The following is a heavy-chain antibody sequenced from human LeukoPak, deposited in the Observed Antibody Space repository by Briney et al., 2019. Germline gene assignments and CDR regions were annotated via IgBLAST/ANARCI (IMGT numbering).Heavy chain of an antibody. CDR3: ASDGNPDYSSGSYSFDY. V-gene: IGHV3-53*05. CDR1: GFTVGSNY. J-gene: IGHJ4*02. CDR2: VYSGGST. D-gene: IGHD3-10*01. Sequence: GGSLRLSCAASGFTVGSNYMNWVRQAPGKGLEWVSVVYSGGSTYYADSVKGRFTISRGYSNNTASLQMSSLRPADTAVYYCASDGNPDYSSGSYSFDYWGQGTLVTVSS.